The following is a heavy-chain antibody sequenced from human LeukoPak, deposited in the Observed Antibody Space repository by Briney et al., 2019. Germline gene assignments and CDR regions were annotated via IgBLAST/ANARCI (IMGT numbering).Heavy chain of an antibody. CDR1: GYTFTIYG. CDR2: ISSYNGNT. Sequence: ASVSVSCKASGYTFTIYGVSCVRQAPGQGHERMEWISSYNGNTNYAQKLQSRVTMTTVTSTSTAYMELRSLTSDHTAVYDCARGGFDAAMDKFDYWGQGTLVTVSS. J-gene: IGHJ4*02. V-gene: IGHV1-18*01. D-gene: IGHD5-18*01. CDR3: ARGGFDAAMDKFDY.